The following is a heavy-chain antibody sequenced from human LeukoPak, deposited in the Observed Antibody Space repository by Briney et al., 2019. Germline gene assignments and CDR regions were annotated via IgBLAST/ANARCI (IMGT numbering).Heavy chain of an antibody. D-gene: IGHD6-6*01. Sequence: SETLSLTCTVSGGSISSSSYYWGWIRQPPGKGLEWIGYIYYSGSTNYNPSLKSRVTISVDTSKNQFSLKLSSVTAADTAVYYCARTCPARGGAFDIWGQGTMVTVSS. J-gene: IGHJ3*02. CDR3: ARTCPARGGAFDI. CDR2: IYYSGST. CDR1: GGSISSSSYY. V-gene: IGHV4-61*05.